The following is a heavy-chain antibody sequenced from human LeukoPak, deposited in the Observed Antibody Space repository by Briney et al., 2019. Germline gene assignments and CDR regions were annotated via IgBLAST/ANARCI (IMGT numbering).Heavy chain of an antibody. Sequence: PSETLSLTCTVSGGSISSSSYYWGWIRQPPGKGLEWIGSIYYSGSTYYNPSLKSRVTISVDTSKNQFSLKLSSVTAADTAVYYCARLMVSGWYVPSGYWGQGTLVTVSS. CDR2: IYYSGST. CDR1: GGSISSSSYY. J-gene: IGHJ4*02. D-gene: IGHD6-19*01. CDR3: ARLMVSGWYVPSGY. V-gene: IGHV4-39*01.